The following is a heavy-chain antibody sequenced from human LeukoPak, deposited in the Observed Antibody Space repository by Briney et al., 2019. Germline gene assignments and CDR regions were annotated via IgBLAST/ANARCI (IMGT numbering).Heavy chain of an antibody. D-gene: IGHD6-19*01. J-gene: IGHJ5*02. V-gene: IGHV3-23*01. CDR3: AQHNSGIGFDP. Sequence: GGSLRLSCAASGFTFSRYAMRWVRQAPGKGLEWVSASGSGGGTYYADSVKGRFTISRDNSKNTLYLQMNSLRAEDTAVYYCAQHNSGIGFDPWGQGTLVTVSS. CDR1: GFTFSRYA. CDR2: SGSGGGT.